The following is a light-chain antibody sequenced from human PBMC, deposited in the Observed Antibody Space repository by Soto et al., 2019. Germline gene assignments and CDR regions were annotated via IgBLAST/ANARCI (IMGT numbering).Light chain of an antibody. V-gene: IGLV2-14*03. J-gene: IGLJ1*01. Sequence: QSVLTQPTSVSGYPGQSITISCTGNHNDIGTYEYVSWYQQHPGRAPRLLIHGVTTRPSGISGRFSASKSGLTASLTISGLQPEDEADYYCSSFTSNRIYVFGPGTKVTVL. CDR2: GVT. CDR3: SSFTSNRIYV. CDR1: HNDIGTYEY.